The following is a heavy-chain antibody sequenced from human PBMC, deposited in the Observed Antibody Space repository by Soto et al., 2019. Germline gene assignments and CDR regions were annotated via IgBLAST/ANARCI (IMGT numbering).Heavy chain of an antibody. CDR3: ARDQTNGDLDY. V-gene: IGHV1-69*08. Sequence: QVQLVQSGAEVKKPGSSVKVSCKASGGTFSSYTISWVRQAPGQGLEWMGRIIPILGIANYAQKSQGRVTITADKSTSTAYMELSSLRSEDTAVYYCARDQTNGDLDYWGQGTLVTVSS. CDR1: GGTFSSYT. D-gene: IGHD4-17*01. CDR2: IIPILGIA. J-gene: IGHJ4*02.